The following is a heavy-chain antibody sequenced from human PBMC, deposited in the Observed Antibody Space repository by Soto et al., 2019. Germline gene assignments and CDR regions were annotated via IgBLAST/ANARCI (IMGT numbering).Heavy chain of an antibody. J-gene: IGHJ4*02. V-gene: IGHV4-39*01. CDR2: IYYSGST. CDR1: GGSISSSSYY. CDR3: ALYGSGSYGVY. D-gene: IGHD3-10*01. Sequence: SETLSLTCTVSGGSISSSSYYWGWIRHPPGKGLEWIGSIYYSGSTYYNPSLKSRVTISVDTSKNQFSLKLSSVTAADTAVYYCALYGSGSYGVYWGQGTLVTVSS.